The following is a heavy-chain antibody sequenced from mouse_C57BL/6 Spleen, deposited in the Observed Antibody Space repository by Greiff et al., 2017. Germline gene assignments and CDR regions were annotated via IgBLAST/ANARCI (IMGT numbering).Heavy chain of an antibody. CDR2: IYPGDGDT. Sequence: QVQLQQSGPELVKPGASVKISCKASGYAFSSSWMNWVKQRPGKGLEWIGRIYPGDGDTNYNGKFKGKATLTADKSSSTAYMQLSSLTSEDSAVYVCARWDYGRSTAWFAYWGQGTLVTVSA. J-gene: IGHJ3*01. D-gene: IGHD1-1*01. CDR1: GYAFSSSW. CDR3: ARWDYGRSTAWFAY. V-gene: IGHV1-82*01.